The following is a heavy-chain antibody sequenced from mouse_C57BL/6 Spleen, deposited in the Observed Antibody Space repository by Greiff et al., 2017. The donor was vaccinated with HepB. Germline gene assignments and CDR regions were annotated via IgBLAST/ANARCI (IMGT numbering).Heavy chain of an antibody. Sequence: VQLQQSGPELVKPGASVKISCKASGYSFTGYYMNWVKQSPEKSLEWIGEINPSTGGTTYNQKFKAKATLTVDKSSSTAYMQLKSLTSEDSAVYYCARIPLYYSNYAYAMDYWGHGTSVTVSS. CDR1: GYSFTGYY. D-gene: IGHD2-5*01. J-gene: IGHJ4*01. CDR3: ARIPLYYSNYAYAMDY. V-gene: IGHV1-42*01. CDR2: INPSTGGT.